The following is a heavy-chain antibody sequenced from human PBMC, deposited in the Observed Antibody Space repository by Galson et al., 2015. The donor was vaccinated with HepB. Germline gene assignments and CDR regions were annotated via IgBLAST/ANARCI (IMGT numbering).Heavy chain of an antibody. D-gene: IGHD5-12*01. Sequence: SVKVSCKASGYTFTSYGISWVRQAPGQGLEWMGWISAYNGNTNYAQKLQGRVTMTTDTSTSTAYMELRSLRSDDTAVYYCARDQEWLRASGRTYFDYWGQGTLVTVSS. CDR2: ISAYNGNT. CDR3: ARDQEWLRASGRTYFDY. V-gene: IGHV1-18*04. CDR1: GYTFTSYG. J-gene: IGHJ4*02.